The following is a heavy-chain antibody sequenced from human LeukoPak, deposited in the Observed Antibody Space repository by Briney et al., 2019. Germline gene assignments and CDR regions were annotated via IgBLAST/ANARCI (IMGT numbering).Heavy chain of an antibody. CDR1: GGSFSGYY. V-gene: IGHV4-34*01. J-gene: IGHJ6*02. Sequence: PSETLSLTCAVYGGSFSGYYWSWRRQPPGKGLEWIGEINHSGSTNYNPSLKSRVTISVDTSKNQFSLKLSSVTAADTAVYYCARNLRRNPWTPYYYYYGMDVWGQGTTVTVSS. CDR2: INHSGST. D-gene: IGHD1-14*01. CDR3: ARNLRRNPWTPYYYYYGMDV.